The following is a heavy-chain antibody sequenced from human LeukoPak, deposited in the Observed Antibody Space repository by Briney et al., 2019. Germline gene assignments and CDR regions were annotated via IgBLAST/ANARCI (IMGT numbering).Heavy chain of an antibody. CDR3: ARGPTVTNNFDY. CDR1: GGTFSSYA. J-gene: IGHJ4*02. CDR2: IIPIFGTA. V-gene: IGHV1-69*05. D-gene: IGHD4-17*01. Sequence: SVKVSCKASGGTFSSYAISWVRQAPGQGLEWMGRIIPIFGTANYAQKFQGRVTITTDESTSTAYMELSSLRSEDTAVYYCARGPTVTNNFDYWGQGTLVTVSS.